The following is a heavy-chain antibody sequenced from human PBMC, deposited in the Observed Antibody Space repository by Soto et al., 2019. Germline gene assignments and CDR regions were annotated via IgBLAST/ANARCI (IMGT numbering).Heavy chain of an antibody. D-gene: IGHD4-17*01. CDR3: AGGGTVTKRWGLLDY. Sequence: EVQLVESGGGLVQPGGSLRLSCAASGFTFSSFWMHWVRQTPGKGPVWVSRISTDGSSTGYADSVKGRFTISRDSAKNTLYLQMDRLRAEDTAISYCAGGGTVTKRWGLLDYLGQGILVPVSS. J-gene: IGHJ4*02. V-gene: IGHV3-74*01. CDR1: GFTFSSFW. CDR2: ISTDGSST.